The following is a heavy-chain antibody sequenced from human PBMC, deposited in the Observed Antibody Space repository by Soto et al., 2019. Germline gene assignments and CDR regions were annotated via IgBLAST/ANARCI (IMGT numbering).Heavy chain of an antibody. Sequence: SVKVSCKASGGTFSSYAISWVRQAPGQGLEWMGGIIPIFGTANYAQKFQGRVTITADESTSTAYMELSSLRSEDTAVYYCASSRYGANRYYFDYSGQGTLLTVST. V-gene: IGHV1-69*13. CDR1: GGTFSSYA. D-gene: IGHD6-25*01. CDR2: IIPIFGTA. J-gene: IGHJ4*02. CDR3: ASSRYGANRYYFDY.